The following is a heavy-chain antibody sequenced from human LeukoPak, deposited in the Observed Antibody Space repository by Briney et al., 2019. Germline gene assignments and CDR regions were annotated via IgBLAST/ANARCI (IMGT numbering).Heavy chain of an antibody. CDR2: IYYSANT. D-gene: IGHD3-16*02. V-gene: IGHV4-59*01. CDR1: CGSISDYY. CDR3: TRDLSSLTGAFDI. Sequence: KSSETLSRTCTVACGSISDYYWNWSRMPRGEGLGWMGLIYYSANTNYNPSLTSRVTISVDTSKNQFSLKLSSVTAADTAVYYCTRDLSSLTGAFDIWGQGTMVTLSS. J-gene: IGHJ3*02.